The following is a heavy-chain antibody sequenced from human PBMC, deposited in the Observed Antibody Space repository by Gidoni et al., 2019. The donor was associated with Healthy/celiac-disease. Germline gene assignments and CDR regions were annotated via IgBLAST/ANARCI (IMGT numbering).Heavy chain of an antibody. CDR2: IYSGGTT. V-gene: IGHV3-53*04. Sequence: EVQLVESGGGLVQPGGSLRLSCAASGFTVSSNYMSWVRQAPGKGLAWVSVIYSGGTTYYADSVKGPFTISRHNSKNTLYLQMNSLRAEDTAVYYCARAYGDYAWYFDLWGRGTLVTVSS. J-gene: IGHJ2*01. CDR1: GFTVSSNY. CDR3: ARAYGDYAWYFDL. D-gene: IGHD4-17*01.